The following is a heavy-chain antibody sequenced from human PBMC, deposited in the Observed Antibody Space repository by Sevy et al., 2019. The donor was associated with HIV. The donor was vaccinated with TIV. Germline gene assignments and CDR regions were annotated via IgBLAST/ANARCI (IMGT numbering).Heavy chain of an antibody. CDR3: ARDRAPYWYFDL. J-gene: IGHJ2*01. Sequence: GGSLRLSCAASGFTFSDHYMDWVRQAPGKGLEWVGRTRNKANSYTTEYAASVKGRFTISRDDSKNSLYPQMNSLKTEDTAVYYCARDRAPYWYFDLWGRGTLVTVSS. CDR1: GFTFSDHY. V-gene: IGHV3-72*01. CDR2: TRNKANSYTT.